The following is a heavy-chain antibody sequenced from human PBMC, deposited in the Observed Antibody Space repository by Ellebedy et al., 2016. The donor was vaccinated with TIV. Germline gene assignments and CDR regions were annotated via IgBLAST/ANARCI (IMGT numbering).Heavy chain of an antibody. CDR2: ISYDGSNE. Sequence: GESLKISCAASGFAFSSTHMHWVRQAPGKGLEWVAVISYDGSNEFYADSVKGRFTISRDNSKNTVSLQMNSLRGNDTAVYYCAKERTNHYFDHWGQGTLVTVSS. CDR1: GFAFSSTH. CDR3: AKERTNHYFDH. V-gene: IGHV3-30*18. J-gene: IGHJ4*02. D-gene: IGHD1-14*01.